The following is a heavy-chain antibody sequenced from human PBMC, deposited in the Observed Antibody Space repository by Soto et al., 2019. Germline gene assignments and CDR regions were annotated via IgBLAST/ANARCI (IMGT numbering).Heavy chain of an antibody. Sequence: GGSLRLSCAASGFTFSSYAMHWVRQAPGKGLEWVAVISYDGSNKYYADSVKGRFTISRDNSKNTPYLQMNSLRAEDTAVYYCARGNSGSYPKISYYGMDVWGQGTTVTVSS. CDR2: ISYDGSNK. CDR3: ARGNSGSYPKISYYGMDV. J-gene: IGHJ6*02. D-gene: IGHD1-26*01. CDR1: GFTFSSYA. V-gene: IGHV3-30-3*01.